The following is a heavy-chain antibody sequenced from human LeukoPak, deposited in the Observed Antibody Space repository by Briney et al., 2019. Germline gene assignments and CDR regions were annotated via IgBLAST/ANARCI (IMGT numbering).Heavy chain of an antibody. CDR1: GGSISSSSYY. Sequence: SETLSLTCTVSGGSISSSSYYWGWIRQPPGKGLEWIGSIYYSGSTYYNPSLKSRVTISVDTSKNQFSLKLSSVTAADTAVYYCARHGSITMVRGTYFDHWGQGTLVTVSS. CDR3: ARHGSITMVRGTYFDH. D-gene: IGHD3-10*01. CDR2: IYYSGST. J-gene: IGHJ4*02. V-gene: IGHV4-39*01.